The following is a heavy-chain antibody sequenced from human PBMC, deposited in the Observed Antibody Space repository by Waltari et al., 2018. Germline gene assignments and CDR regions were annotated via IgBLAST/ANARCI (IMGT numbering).Heavy chain of an antibody. J-gene: IGHJ4*02. CDR3: ARGRTGTDDY. CDR2: IYTSGST. D-gene: IGHD1-1*01. V-gene: IGHV4-4*07. CDR1: GGSISSSY. Sequence: QVQLQESGPGLVKPSETLSLTCTVSGGSISSSYWSWIRQPAGKGLAWIGRIYTSGSTNYNPSLKSRVTMSVDTSKNQFSLKLSSVTAADTAVYYCARGRTGTDDYWGQGTLVTVSS.